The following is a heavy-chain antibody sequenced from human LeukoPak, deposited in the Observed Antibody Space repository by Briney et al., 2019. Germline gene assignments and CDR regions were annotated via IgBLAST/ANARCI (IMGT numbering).Heavy chain of an antibody. D-gene: IGHD2-2*01. V-gene: IGHV4-34*01. CDR3: ARGQYIRIVVVPAAKSRYGMDV. Sequence: SETLSLTCAVYGGSFSGYYWSWIRQPPGKGLEWIREINHSGSTNYNPSLKSRVTISVDTSKNQFSLKLSSVTAADTAVYYCARGQYIRIVVVPAAKSRYGMDVWGKGTTVTVSS. J-gene: IGHJ6*04. CDR1: GGSFSGYY. CDR2: INHSGST.